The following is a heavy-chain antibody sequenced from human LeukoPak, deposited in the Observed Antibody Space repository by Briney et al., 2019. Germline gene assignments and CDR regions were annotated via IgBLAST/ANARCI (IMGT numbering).Heavy chain of an antibody. CDR2: ISYDGTNE. CDR3: ARDRGYCSGGSCYDFDY. V-gene: IGHV3-30*03. CDR1: GFTFSSNG. Sequence: GGSLRLSCAASGFTFSSNGTHWVRQAPGKGLEWVTAISYDGTNEYFADSVKGRFSISRDNSKNTLYLQMDSLRTEDTAVYYCARDRGYCSGGSCYDFDYWGQGALVTVSS. J-gene: IGHJ4*02. D-gene: IGHD2-15*01.